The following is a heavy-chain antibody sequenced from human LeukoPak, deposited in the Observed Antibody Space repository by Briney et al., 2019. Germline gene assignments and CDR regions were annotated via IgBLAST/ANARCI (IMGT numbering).Heavy chain of an antibody. V-gene: IGHV4-39*01. CDR3: ARQRGYCSGGSCYGMFDY. Sequence: PSETLSLTCTVSGGSISSSNYYWGWIRHPPWKGLEWIGRIYYSGSIYYNPSLKSRFTISVDTSKNQFSLKLTSVTAADTAVYYCARQRGYCSGGSCYGMFDYWGQGTLVTVSS. CDR2: IYYSGSI. D-gene: IGHD2-15*01. J-gene: IGHJ4*02. CDR1: GGSISSSNYY.